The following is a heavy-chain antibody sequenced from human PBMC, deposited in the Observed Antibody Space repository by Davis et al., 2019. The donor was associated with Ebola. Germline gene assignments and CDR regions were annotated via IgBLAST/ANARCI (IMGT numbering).Heavy chain of an antibody. CDR2: IWYDGSNK. CDR3: ARVGNYYDSSGYYFLYYGMDV. Sequence: GESLKISCAASGFTFSSYSMNWVRQAPGKGLEWVAVIWYDGSNKYYADSVKGRFTISRDNSKNTLYLQMNSLRAEDTAVYYCARVGNYYDSSGYYFLYYGMDVWGQGTTVTVSS. V-gene: IGHV3-33*08. J-gene: IGHJ6*02. D-gene: IGHD3-22*01. CDR1: GFTFSSYS.